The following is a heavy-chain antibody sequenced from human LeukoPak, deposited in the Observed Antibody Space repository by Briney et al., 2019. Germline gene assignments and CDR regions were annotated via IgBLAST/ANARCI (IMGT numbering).Heavy chain of an antibody. D-gene: IGHD3-16*02. J-gene: IGHJ4*02. V-gene: IGHV3-23*01. CDR2: ISDSGGST. CDR1: GFTFSDYA. CDR3: ARHDSFIPY. Sequence: GGSLRLSCVASGFTFSDYAMSWVRQAPGKGLEWLSVISDSGGSTYYADSVKGRCTISRDNSKNTVSLQMNNLRAEDTAVYFCARHDSFIPYWGQGTLVTVTS.